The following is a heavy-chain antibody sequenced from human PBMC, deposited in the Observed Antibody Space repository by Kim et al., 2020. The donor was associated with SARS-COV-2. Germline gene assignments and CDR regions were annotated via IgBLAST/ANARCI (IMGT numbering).Heavy chain of an antibody. CDR2: ISNTGKTT. J-gene: IGHJ6*02. V-gene: IGHV3-48*03. CDR1: GFIFSNYE. CDR3: VRDQTLTRGIFHYANGMDV. Sequence: GGSLRLSCAASGFIFSNYEINWVRQAPGKGLEWISYISNTGKTTSYADSVRGRFTISRVNAKNSAFLQMNRLRVEDTAVYYCVRDQTLTRGIFHYANGMDVWGQGTTVTVSS. D-gene: IGHD3-10*01.